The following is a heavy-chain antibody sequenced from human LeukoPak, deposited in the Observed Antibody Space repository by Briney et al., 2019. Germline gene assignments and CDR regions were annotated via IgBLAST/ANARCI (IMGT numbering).Heavy chain of an antibody. CDR3: ARDGPCSSTSCQNFDS. Sequence: GASVKVSFKASGYTFTGYYIHWLRQAPGQGLEWMGWINPHSDDRNYAQRFQGRVTMTRDTSISTVYMELSGLTSDDTAVYYCARDGPCSSTSCQNFDSWGQGALVTVSS. J-gene: IGHJ4*02. V-gene: IGHV1-2*02. CDR1: GYTFTGYY. D-gene: IGHD2-2*01. CDR2: INPHSDDR.